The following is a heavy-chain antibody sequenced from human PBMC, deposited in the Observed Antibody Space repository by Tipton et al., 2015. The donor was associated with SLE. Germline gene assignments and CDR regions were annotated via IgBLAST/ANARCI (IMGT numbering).Heavy chain of an antibody. CDR2: IGSTGET. V-gene: IGHV3-13*04. CDR3: ARDQGATGDH. D-gene: IGHD1-26*01. J-gene: IGHJ4*02. CDR1: GFTFTSYD. Sequence: SLRLSCAASGFTFTSYDMHWVRQSTEKGLEWVSAIGSTGETKYTGSVKGRFTISRDNARNSLYLQMNTLRADDTAVYYCARDQGATGDHWGQGTLVTVSS.